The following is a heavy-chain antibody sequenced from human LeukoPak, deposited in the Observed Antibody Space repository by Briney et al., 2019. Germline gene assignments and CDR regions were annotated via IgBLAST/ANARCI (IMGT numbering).Heavy chain of an antibody. CDR3: AKDLPSGWYTLGGQGGMDV. D-gene: IGHD6-19*01. Sequence: PGGSLRLSCAASGFTFSSYGMHWVRQAPGKGLEWVAIIPYDGSYKHYVDSVKGRFTISRDNSKNTLYLQMNSLRAEDTAVYYCAKDLPSGWYTLGGQGGMDVWGQGTTVTVSS. CDR1: GFTFSSYG. V-gene: IGHV3-30*18. CDR2: IPYDGSYK. J-gene: IGHJ6*02.